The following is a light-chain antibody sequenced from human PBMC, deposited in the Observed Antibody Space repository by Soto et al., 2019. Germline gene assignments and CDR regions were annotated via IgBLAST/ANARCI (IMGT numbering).Light chain of an antibody. Sequence: SYELTQPPSVSVSPGQTASITCSGDKLGDKYACWYQKKPGQSPMLVIYQDSKRPSGIPERFSGSNSGNTATLTISGTQAMDEADYYCQAWDNSIVVFGGGTQLTVL. V-gene: IGLV3-1*01. J-gene: IGLJ2*01. CDR3: QAWDNSIVV. CDR2: QDS. CDR1: KLGDKY.